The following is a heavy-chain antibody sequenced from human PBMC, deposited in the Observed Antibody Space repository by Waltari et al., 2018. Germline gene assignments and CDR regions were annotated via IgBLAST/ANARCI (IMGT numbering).Heavy chain of an antibody. J-gene: IGHJ4*02. CDR1: GLPSNTFW. D-gene: IGHD3-16*01. CDR3: GGGGLDGAAY. CDR2: INNEGTYT. V-gene: IGHV3-74*01. Sequence: EVQLMESGGELVQPGGSLRLSGVVPGLPSNTFWMNWVRQAPGKGLVWVSRINNEGTYTTYADSVKGRFTIARDNAKNTLYLQMNSLRVEDTAVYYCGGGGLDGAAYWGQGTLVNVSS.